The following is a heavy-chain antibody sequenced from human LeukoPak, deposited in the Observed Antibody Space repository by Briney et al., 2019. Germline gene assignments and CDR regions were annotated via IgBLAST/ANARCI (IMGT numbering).Heavy chain of an antibody. CDR1: GGSISSSSYY. J-gene: IGHJ4*02. CDR2: IYYSGST. CDR3: ARGGSGSYLLDY. V-gene: IGHV4-39*07. D-gene: IGHD1-26*01. Sequence: PSETLSLTCTVSGGSISSSSYYWGWIRQPPGKGLEWIGSIYYSGSTYYNPSLKSRVTISVDTSKNQFSLKLSSVTAADTAVYYCARGGSGSYLLDYWGQGTLVTVSS.